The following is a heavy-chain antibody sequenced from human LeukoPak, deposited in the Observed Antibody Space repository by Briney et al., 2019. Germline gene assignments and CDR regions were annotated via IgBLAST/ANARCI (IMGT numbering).Heavy chain of an antibody. CDR2: IRYDGSNK. CDR1: GFRFSSYG. J-gene: IGHJ5*02. V-gene: IGHV3-30*02. CDR3: AKDLWNCFDP. Sequence: PGGSLRLSCAASGFRFSSYGMHWVRQTPGKGLEWVAFIRYDGSNKNYGDSVKGRFTISRDNSKNTLYLQMNSLRAEDTAVYYCAKDLWNCFDPWGQGTLVTVSS.